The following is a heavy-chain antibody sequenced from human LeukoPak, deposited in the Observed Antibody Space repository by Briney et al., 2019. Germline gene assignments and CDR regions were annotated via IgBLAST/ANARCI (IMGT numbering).Heavy chain of an antibody. CDR3: ARTNFGVVNF. CDR1: GYSISSDYC. CDR2: IYYSGST. J-gene: IGHJ4*02. D-gene: IGHD3-3*01. Sequence: SETLSLTCIVSGYSISSDYCWDWIRQPPGKGLEWIGSIYYSGSTYYNPSLKSRVTISVDTSKNQFSLKLSSVTAADTAVYYCARTNFGVVNFGGQGTLVTVSS. V-gene: IGHV4-38-2*02.